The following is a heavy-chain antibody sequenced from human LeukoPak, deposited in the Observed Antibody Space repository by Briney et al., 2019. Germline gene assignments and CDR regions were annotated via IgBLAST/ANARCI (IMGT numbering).Heavy chain of an antibody. D-gene: IGHD1-1*01. Sequence: GGSLRLSCKGSGYSFTSNWISWVRQMPGKGLEWMGRIDPSDSYTNYSPSFQGHVTISADKSISTAYLQWSSLKASDTAMYYCARQPEGTWFDPWGQGTLVTVSS. CDR3: ARQPEGTWFDP. CDR2: IDPSDSYT. J-gene: IGHJ5*02. CDR1: GYSFTSNW. V-gene: IGHV5-10-1*01.